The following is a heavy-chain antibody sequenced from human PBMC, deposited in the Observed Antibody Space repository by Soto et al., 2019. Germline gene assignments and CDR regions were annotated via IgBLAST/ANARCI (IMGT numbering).Heavy chain of an antibody. CDR1: GFTFSSYG. J-gene: IGHJ4*02. Sequence: GGSLRLSCAASGFTFSSYGMHWVRQAPGKGLEWVAVISYDGSNKYYADSVKGRFTISRDNSKNTLYLQMNSLRAEDTAVYYCAPSQGGYDPHFDYWGQGTLVNVSS. V-gene: IGHV3-30*03. CDR3: APSQGGYDPHFDY. CDR2: ISYDGSNK. D-gene: IGHD5-12*01.